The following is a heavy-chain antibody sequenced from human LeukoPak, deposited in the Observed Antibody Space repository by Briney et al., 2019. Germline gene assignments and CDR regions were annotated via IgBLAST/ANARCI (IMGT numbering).Heavy chain of an antibody. CDR3: AKDQAGVVSPFDY. D-gene: IGHD3-3*01. V-gene: IGHV3-30-3*01. CDR2: ISYDGSNK. J-gene: IGHJ4*02. CDR1: GFTFSSYA. Sequence: PGGSLRLSCAASGFTFSSYAMHWVRQAPGKGLEWVAVISYDGSNKYYADSVKGRFTISRDNSKNTLYLQMNSLRAEDTAVYYCAKDQAGVVSPFDYWGQGTLVTVSS.